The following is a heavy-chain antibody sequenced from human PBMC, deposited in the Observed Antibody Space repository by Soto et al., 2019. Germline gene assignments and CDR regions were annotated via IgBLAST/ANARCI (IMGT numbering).Heavy chain of an antibody. CDR3: AKVLSGGGYSYGFDY. D-gene: IGHD5-18*01. V-gene: IGHV3-9*01. CDR2: ISWNSGSI. CDR1: GFTFDDYA. Sequence: LRLSCAASGFTFDDYAMHWVRQAPGKGLEWVSGISWNSGSIGYADSVKGRFTISRDNAKNSLYPQMNSLRAEDTALYYCAKVLSGGGYSYGFDYWGQGTLVTVSS. J-gene: IGHJ4*02.